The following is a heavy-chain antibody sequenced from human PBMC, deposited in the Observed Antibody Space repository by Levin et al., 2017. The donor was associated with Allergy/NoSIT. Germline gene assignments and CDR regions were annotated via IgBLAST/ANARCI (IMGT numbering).Heavy chain of an antibody. J-gene: IGHJ4*02. CDR1: GFTFSSYV. D-gene: IGHD1-26*01. CDR3: VSGSQSAY. Sequence: GESLKISCAASGFTFSSYVMSWVRQAPGKGLEWASDINPSGSSTSYADSVKGRFTISRDNSKNTMYLQMNSLRVDDTAVYYCVSGSQSAYWGQGTLVTVSS. CDR2: INPSGSST. V-gene: IGHV3-23*01.